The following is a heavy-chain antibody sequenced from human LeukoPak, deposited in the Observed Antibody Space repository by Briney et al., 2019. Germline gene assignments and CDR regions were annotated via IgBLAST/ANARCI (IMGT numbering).Heavy chain of an antibody. J-gene: IGHJ5*02. CDR2: ISTNGVST. CDR3: ARSTEGTAHFDH. Sequence: GGSLRLSCATSEFISSDYEMHWVRQTPGRGLEYVSGISTNGVSTYYAMSVKGRFIISRDNSKNTLYLQMGSLKPEDMAVYYCARSTEGTAHFDHWGQGALVTVSS. V-gene: IGHV3-64*01. D-gene: IGHD1-7*01. CDR1: EFISSDYE.